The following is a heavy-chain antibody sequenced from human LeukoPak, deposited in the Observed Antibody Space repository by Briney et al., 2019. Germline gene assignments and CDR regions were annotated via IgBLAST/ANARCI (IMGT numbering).Heavy chain of an antibody. Sequence: SETLSLTCAVSGGSISSSNWWSWVRQPPGKGLEWIGEIYHSGSTNYNPSLKSRVTISVDTSKNQFSLKLSSVTAADTAVYYCAIVSSSWYYYGMDVWGQGTTVTVSS. V-gene: IGHV4-4*02. CDR2: IYHSGST. CDR1: GGSISSSNW. J-gene: IGHJ6*02. D-gene: IGHD6-13*01. CDR3: AIVSSSWYYYGMDV.